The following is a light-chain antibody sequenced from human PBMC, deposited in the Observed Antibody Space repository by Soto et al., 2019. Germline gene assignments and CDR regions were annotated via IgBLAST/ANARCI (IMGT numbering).Light chain of an antibody. Sequence: EIVLTQSPGTLSLSPGERATLSCRASQSGDSSYLAWYQQKPGQPPRLLIYGASSRATGIPDRFSGSGSGTDFTLTISRLEPEDVAVYYCQQYGSSLMYTFGQGTKLEIK. CDR2: GAS. V-gene: IGKV3-20*01. J-gene: IGKJ2*01. CDR3: QQYGSSLMYT. CDR1: QSGDSSY.